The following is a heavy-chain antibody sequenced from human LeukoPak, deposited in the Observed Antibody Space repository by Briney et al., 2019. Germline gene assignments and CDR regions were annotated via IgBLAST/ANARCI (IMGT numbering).Heavy chain of an antibody. J-gene: IGHJ6*02. Sequence: GGSLRLSCAASVFTFSSYAMSWVRQAPGKGLEWVSAISGSGGSTYYADSVKGRFTISRDNSKNTLYLQMNSLRAEDTAVYYCAKDSPATTYYYGMDVWGQGTTVTVSS. CDR3: AKDSPATTYYYGMDV. D-gene: IGHD1-1*01. CDR2: ISGSGGST. V-gene: IGHV3-23*01. CDR1: VFTFSSYA.